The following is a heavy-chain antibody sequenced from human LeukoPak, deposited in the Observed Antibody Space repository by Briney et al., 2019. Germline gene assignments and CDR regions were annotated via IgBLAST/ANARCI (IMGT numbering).Heavy chain of an antibody. D-gene: IGHD4-17*01. CDR3: VRGSYGAYDY. J-gene: IGHJ4*02. CDR2: ISSDSSYI. Sequence: GGSLRLSCAASGFTFSSYSMNWVRQAPGKGREWVSSISSDSSYIYYADAVHGRFTVSRDNAKYSLYLQMNSLRAEDTAVYYCVRGSYGAYDYWGQGSLVTVSS. CDR1: GFTFSSYS. V-gene: IGHV3-21*01.